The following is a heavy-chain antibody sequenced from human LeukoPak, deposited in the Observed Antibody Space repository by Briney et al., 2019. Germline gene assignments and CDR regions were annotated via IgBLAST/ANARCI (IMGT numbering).Heavy chain of an antibody. CDR3: ATTRDVYNPFDN. CDR1: GDSISSYY. CDR2: VYYSGST. D-gene: IGHD5-24*01. J-gene: IGHJ4*02. V-gene: IGHV4-59*01. Sequence: SETLSLTCSVSGDSISSYYWSWIRQPPGKGLEWIGYVYYSGSTNYSPSLKSRVTIAVDTSKNQFSLRLSSVTAADTAVYYCATTRDVYNPFDNWDQGTLVTVSS.